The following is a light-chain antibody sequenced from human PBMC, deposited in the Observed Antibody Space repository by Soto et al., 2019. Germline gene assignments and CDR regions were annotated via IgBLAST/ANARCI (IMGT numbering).Light chain of an antibody. CDR2: LNNDGSH. CDR3: QTWGTDTVV. CDR1: SGHKNYA. Sequence: QLVLTQPPSASASLGASIKLTCTLSSGHKNYAIAWHQQKPEKGPRYLLRLNNDGSHNKGDGIPDRFSGSSSGAERYLTISSLQFEDEADYYCQTWGTDTVVFGGGTKLTVL. V-gene: IGLV4-69*01. J-gene: IGLJ2*01.